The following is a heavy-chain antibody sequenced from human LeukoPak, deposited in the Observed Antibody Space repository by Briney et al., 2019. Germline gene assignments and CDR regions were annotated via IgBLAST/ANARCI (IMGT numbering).Heavy chain of an antibody. D-gene: IGHD2-2*01. CDR3: ARVSSIVVVPAAKPYYYYMDV. Sequence: ASVKVSCEASGYTFTSYGISWVRQAPGQGLEWMGWISAYNGNTNYAQKLQGRVTMTTDTSTSTAYMELRSLRSDDTAVYYCARVSSIVVVPAAKPYYYYMDVWGKGTTVTISS. CDR1: GYTFTSYG. V-gene: IGHV1-18*01. CDR2: ISAYNGNT. J-gene: IGHJ6*03.